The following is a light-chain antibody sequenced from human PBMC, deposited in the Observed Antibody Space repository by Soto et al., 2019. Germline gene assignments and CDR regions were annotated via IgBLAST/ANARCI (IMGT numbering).Light chain of an antibody. CDR2: DVN. J-gene: IGLJ1*01. CDR1: SSDIGAFDL. V-gene: IGLV2-14*01. CDR3: SSYTVTSTRL. Sequence: QSVLTQPASVSGSPGQSITISCTGTSSDIGAFDLVSWYQQHPGKAPKVIIYDVNIRPSGVSNRFSGSKSGNTASLTISGLQAEDEADYYCSSYTVTSTRLFGTGTQLTVL.